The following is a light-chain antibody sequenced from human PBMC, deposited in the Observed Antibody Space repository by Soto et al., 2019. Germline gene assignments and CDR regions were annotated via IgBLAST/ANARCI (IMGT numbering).Light chain of an antibody. CDR1: QSISSW. CDR2: DAS. V-gene: IGKV1-5*01. Sequence: DIEMAHSPSTLSGSVGDRVTITCRASQSISSWLAWYQQKPGKAPKLLIYDASSLESGVPSRFSGSGSGTEFTLTISSLQPDDVATYYCLQYSGYSGPFAQGTKVDIK. CDR3: LQYSGYSGP. J-gene: IGKJ1*01.